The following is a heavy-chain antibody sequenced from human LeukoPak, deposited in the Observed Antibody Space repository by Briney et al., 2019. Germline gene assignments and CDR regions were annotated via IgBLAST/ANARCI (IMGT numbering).Heavy chain of an antibody. CDR3: ASVDTAMAPIDW. CDR1: GFTFSDYY. D-gene: IGHD5-18*01. V-gene: IGHV3-11*01. CDR2: ISSSGSTI. J-gene: IGHJ4*02. Sequence: PGGSLRLSCAASGFTFSDYYMSWIRQAPGKGLEWVSYISSSGSTIYYADSVKGRFTISRDNAKNSLYLQMNSLRAEDTAVYYCASVDTAMAPIDWWGQGTLVTVSS.